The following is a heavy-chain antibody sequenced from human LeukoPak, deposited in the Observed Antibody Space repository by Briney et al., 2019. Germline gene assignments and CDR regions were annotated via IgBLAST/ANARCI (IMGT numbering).Heavy chain of an antibody. CDR2: INWNGGST. CDR1: GFTFDDYG. V-gene: IGHV3-20*04. Sequence: GGSLRLSCAASGFTFDDYGMSWVRQAPGKGLEWVSGINWNGGSTGYADSVKGRFTISRDNAKNSLYLQMNSLRAEDTALYYCAKDMEPVAGNYYYGMDVWGQGTTVTVSS. J-gene: IGHJ6*02. CDR3: AKDMEPVAGNYYYGMDV. D-gene: IGHD6-19*01.